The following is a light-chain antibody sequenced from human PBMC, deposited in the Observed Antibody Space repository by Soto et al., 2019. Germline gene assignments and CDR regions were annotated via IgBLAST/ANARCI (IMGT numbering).Light chain of an antibody. CDR1: QSVLYSSNNKNY. V-gene: IGKV4-1*01. J-gene: IGKJ1*01. CDR3: QQYYSNPWT. CDR2: RAS. Sequence: DIVMTQSPDSLAVSLCERATINCKSSQSVLYSSNNKNYLAWYQQKPGQPPKLLIYRASTRESGVPERFSGSGSGTDFTLTISSLQAEDVAAYYCQQYYSNPWTFGQGTKVDIK.